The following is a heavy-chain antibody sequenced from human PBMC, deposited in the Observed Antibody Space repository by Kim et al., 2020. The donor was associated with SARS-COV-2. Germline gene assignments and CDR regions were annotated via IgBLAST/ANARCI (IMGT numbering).Heavy chain of an antibody. J-gene: IGHJ4*02. CDR2: IDDSGSN. V-gene: IGHV4-59*09. CDR3: VRGVDY. Sequence: IDDSGSNSYNPSLKSRVTISVDTSKNQFSLKLRSVTAADTAVYYCVRGVDYWGQGTLVTVSS.